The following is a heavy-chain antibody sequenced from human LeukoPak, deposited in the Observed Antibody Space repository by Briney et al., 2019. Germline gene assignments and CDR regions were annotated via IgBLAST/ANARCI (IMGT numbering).Heavy chain of an antibody. CDR3: ARDAGYGYWVVDY. Sequence: PGGSLRLSCVASGFSFTDYWINWVPQAPGEGLEGVAHMKPDGTEKYYLDSVKGRFTISRDNAKNSLYLQMNSLRPEDTAVYYCARDAGYGYWVVDYWGQGTLVTVSS. V-gene: IGHV3-7*01. CDR2: MKPDGTEK. J-gene: IGHJ4*02. CDR1: GFSFTDYW. D-gene: IGHD5-18*01.